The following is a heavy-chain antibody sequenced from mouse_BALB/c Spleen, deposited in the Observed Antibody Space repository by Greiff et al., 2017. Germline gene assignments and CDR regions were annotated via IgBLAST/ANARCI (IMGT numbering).Heavy chain of an antibody. CDR2: ISYDGSN. J-gene: IGHJ4*01. D-gene: IGHD2-14*01. V-gene: IGHV3-6*02. Sequence: ESGPGLVKPSQSLSLTCSVTGYSITSGYYWNWIRQFPGNKLEWMGYISYDGSNNYNPSLKNRISITRDTSKNQFFLKLNSVTTEDTATYYCARDNYRYDDAMDYWGQGTSVTVSS. CDR1: GYSITSGYY. CDR3: ARDNYRYDDAMDY.